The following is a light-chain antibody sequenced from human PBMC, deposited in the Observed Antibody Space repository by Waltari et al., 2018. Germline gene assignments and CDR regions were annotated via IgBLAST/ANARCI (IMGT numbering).Light chain of an antibody. J-gene: IGKJ2*01. CDR2: KAS. CDR1: QSISSW. Sequence: DIQMTQSPSTLSASVGDTVTITCRASQSISSWLAWDQQKPGQAPKLLIHKASTLESGVPSRFSGSGSGTEFTLTIDSLLPDDFATYYCQQYSNYPYTFGQGTKLEIK. V-gene: IGKV1-5*03. CDR3: QQYSNYPYT.